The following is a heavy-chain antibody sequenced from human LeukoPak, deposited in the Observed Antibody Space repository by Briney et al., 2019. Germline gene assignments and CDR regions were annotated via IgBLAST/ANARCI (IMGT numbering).Heavy chain of an antibody. Sequence: GGSLRLSCAASGFTFSSYGMHWVRQAPGKGLEWVAVISYDGSNKYYADSVKGRFTIYRDNSKNTLYLQMNGLRADDTAVYSCAKSFTSSSSDYWGQGTLVTVSS. V-gene: IGHV3-30*18. CDR3: AKSFTSSSSDY. CDR2: ISYDGSNK. CDR1: GFTFSSYG. D-gene: IGHD6-13*01. J-gene: IGHJ4*02.